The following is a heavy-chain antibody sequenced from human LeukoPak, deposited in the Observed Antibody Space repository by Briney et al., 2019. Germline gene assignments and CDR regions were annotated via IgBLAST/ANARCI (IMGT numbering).Heavy chain of an antibody. CDR1: GGSFSGYY. J-gene: IGHJ4*02. Sequence: PSETLPLTCAVYGGSFSGYYWSWIRQPPGKGLEWIGEINHSGSTNYNPSLKSRVTISVDTSKNQFSLKLSSVTAADTAVYYCARGVRIARQEYWGQGTLVTVSS. CDR2: INHSGST. V-gene: IGHV4-34*01. CDR3: ARGVRIARQEY. D-gene: IGHD3-10*01.